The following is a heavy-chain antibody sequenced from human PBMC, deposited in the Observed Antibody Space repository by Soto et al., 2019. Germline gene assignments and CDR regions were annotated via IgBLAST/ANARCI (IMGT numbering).Heavy chain of an antibody. Sequence: GGSLRLSCAASGFTFDDYAMHWVRQAPGKGLEWVSGISWNSGSIGYADSVKGRFTISRDNAKNSLYLQMNSLRAEDTALYYCAKEVNGGRVDIVAAFDYWGQGTLVTVSS. CDR3: AKEVNGGRVDIVAAFDY. J-gene: IGHJ4*02. CDR2: ISWNSGSI. V-gene: IGHV3-9*01. D-gene: IGHD5-12*01. CDR1: GFTFDDYA.